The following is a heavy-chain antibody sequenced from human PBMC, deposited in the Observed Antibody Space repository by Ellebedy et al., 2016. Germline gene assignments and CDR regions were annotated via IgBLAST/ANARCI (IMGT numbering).Heavy chain of an antibody. V-gene: IGHV4-30-4*01. CDR2: IYYSGST. D-gene: IGHD4-17*01. Sequence: SETLSLTCTVSGGSISSGDYYWSWIRQPPGKGLEWIGYIYYSGSTYYNPSLKSRVTISVDTSKNQFSLKLSSVTAADTAVYYCARDSAIYGDYVHAFDIWGQGTMVTVSS. J-gene: IGHJ3*02. CDR3: ARDSAIYGDYVHAFDI. CDR1: GGSISSGDYY.